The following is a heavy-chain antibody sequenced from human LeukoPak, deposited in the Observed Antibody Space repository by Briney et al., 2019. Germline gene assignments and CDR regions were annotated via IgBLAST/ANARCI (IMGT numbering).Heavy chain of an antibody. CDR2: ISYDGSNK. Sequence: QSGGSLRLSCAASGFTFSSYAMHWVRQAPGKGLEWVAVISYDGSNKYYADSVKGRFTISRDNSKNTLYLQMNSLRAEDTAVYYCARDLFGYYYDSSGFYPEWGQGTLVTVSS. V-gene: IGHV3-30-3*01. J-gene: IGHJ4*02. CDR1: GFTFSSYA. CDR3: ARDLFGYYYDSSGFYPE. D-gene: IGHD3-22*01.